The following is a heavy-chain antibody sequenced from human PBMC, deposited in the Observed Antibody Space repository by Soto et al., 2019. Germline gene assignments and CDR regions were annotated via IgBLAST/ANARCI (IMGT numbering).Heavy chain of an antibody. J-gene: IGHJ4*02. CDR3: ARGRDGYNPDY. CDR1: EFTFRNYG. Sequence: QVQLVESGGGVVQPGRSLRLFCAASEFTFRNYGMHWVRQAPGKGLEWMAVIWYDGSNKYYADSVKGRFTISRDNSKNTLYLQMNSLRDEDTAVYYCARGRDGYNPDYWGQGTLVTVSS. D-gene: IGHD5-12*01. V-gene: IGHV3-33*01. CDR2: IWYDGSNK.